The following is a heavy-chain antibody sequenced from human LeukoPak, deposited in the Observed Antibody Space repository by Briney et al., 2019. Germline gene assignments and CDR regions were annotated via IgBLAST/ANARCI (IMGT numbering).Heavy chain of an antibody. D-gene: IGHD1-1*01. CDR2: ISGSGSTI. J-gene: IGHJ4*02. CDR1: GFIFSSYE. CDR3: GRELWPATGY. V-gene: IGHV3-48*03. Sequence: PGGSLRLSCAASGFIFSSYEMNWVRQAPGKGLEWVSYISGSGSTIYYADSVKGRFTISRDNAENSLYLQMNSLRAEDTAVYYCGRELWPATGYWGQGTLVTVSS.